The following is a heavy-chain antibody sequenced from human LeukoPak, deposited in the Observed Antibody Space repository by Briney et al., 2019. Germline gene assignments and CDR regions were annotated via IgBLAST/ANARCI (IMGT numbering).Heavy chain of an antibody. CDR3: ARDGSVPDFWSGNRSGMDV. D-gene: IGHD3-3*01. Sequence: ASVKVSCKASEYMFNSDGINWVRLAPGQGLEWMGWINTNTGNPTYAQAFTGRFVFSLDTSVSVAFLQISNLKAENTAVYYCARDGSVPDFWSGNRSGMDVWGQGTTVTVSS. J-gene: IGHJ6*02. CDR2: INTNTGNP. V-gene: IGHV7-4-1*04. CDR1: EYMFNSDG.